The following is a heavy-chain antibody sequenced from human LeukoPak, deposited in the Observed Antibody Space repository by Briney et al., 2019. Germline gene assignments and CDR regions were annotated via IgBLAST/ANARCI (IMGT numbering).Heavy chain of an antibody. D-gene: IGHD3-22*01. CDR2: SNHSGST. CDR3: ATYYESSGYRLDY. V-gene: IGHV4-34*01. J-gene: IGHJ4*02. Sequence: SETLSLTCAVSDGSFGPYYWSWIRQPPGKGLEYIGESNHSGSTNYNPSLKGRVTISVDKSKNQFSLELISVTATDTAVYYCATYYESSGYRLDYWGQGTLVTVSS. CDR1: DGSFGPYY.